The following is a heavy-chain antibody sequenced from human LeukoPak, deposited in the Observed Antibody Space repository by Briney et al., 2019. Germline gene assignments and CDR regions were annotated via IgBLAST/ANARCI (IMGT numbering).Heavy chain of an antibody. Sequence: GGSLRLSCAASGFTFSGSGMQWVRQTPDKGLEWVAAIWGDGTKQFYVDSVKGRFTISRDNSKNTLSLQMNSLRAEDTAVYYCARSDHNGMDVWGQGTTVTVSS. CDR3: ARSDHNGMDV. CDR2: IWGDGTKQ. J-gene: IGHJ6*02. CDR1: GFTFSGSG. V-gene: IGHV3-33*01.